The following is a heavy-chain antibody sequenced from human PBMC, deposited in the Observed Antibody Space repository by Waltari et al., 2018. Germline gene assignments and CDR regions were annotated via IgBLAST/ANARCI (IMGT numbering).Heavy chain of an antibody. J-gene: IGHJ4*02. CDR2: MYSGGST. Sequence: LQLLGSGVGLVQPGGSLRLPCAASGFPFGTNYMRWVRQAPGKGLEWVSVMYSGGSTYYADSVKGRFTISRDISKNTVYLQMNSLRAEDTAVYYCATLGGWSIDYWGQGTLVTVSS. CDR1: GFPFGTNY. D-gene: IGHD3-3*01. CDR3: ATLGGWSIDY. V-gene: IGHV3-66*02.